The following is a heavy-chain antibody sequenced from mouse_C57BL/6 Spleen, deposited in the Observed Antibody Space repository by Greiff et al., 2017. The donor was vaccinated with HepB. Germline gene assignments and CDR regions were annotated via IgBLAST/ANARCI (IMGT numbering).Heavy chain of an antibody. CDR3: ARSDSSGYCDY. Sequence: VQLQQPGAELVMPGASVKLSCKASGYTFTSYWMHWVKQRPGQGLEWIGEIDPSDSYTNYNQKFKGKSTLTVDKSSSTAYMQLSSLPSEDSAVYYCARSDSSGYCDYWGQGTTLTVSS. J-gene: IGHJ2*01. D-gene: IGHD3-2*02. V-gene: IGHV1-69*01. CDR2: IDPSDSYT. CDR1: GYTFTSYW.